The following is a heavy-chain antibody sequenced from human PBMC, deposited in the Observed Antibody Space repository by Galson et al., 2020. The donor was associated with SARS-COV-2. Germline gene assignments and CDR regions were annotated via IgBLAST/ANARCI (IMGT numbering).Heavy chain of an antibody. CDR2: ISSSGSTI. Sequence: TGGSLRLSCAASGFTFSSYEMNWVRQAPGKGLEWVSYISSSGSTIYYADSVKGRFTISRDNAKNSLYLQMNSLRAEDTAVYYCARARAVLRFLGWLPDFDYWGQGTLVTVSS. CDR1: GFTFSSYE. J-gene: IGHJ4*02. CDR3: ARARAVLRFLGWLPDFDY. D-gene: IGHD3-3*01. V-gene: IGHV3-48*03.